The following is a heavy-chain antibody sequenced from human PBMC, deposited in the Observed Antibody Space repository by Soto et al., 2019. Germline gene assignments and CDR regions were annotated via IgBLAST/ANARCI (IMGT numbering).Heavy chain of an antibody. CDR2: IYYSGST. D-gene: IGHD3-3*01. Sequence: SETLSLTCTVSGGSISSSSYYWGWIRQPPGKGLEWIGSIYYSGSTYYNPSLKSRVTISVDTSKNQFSLKLSSVTAADTAVYYCARHAYYDFWSGYGPLDYWGQGTLVTVSS. CDR1: GGSISSSSYY. V-gene: IGHV4-39*01. CDR3: ARHAYYDFWSGYGPLDY. J-gene: IGHJ4*02.